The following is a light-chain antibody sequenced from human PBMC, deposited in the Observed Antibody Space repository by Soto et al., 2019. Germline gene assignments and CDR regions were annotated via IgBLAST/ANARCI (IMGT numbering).Light chain of an antibody. CDR2: GVS. Sequence: DIQMTQSPSSLSESVGDKVTISCGASQSISSSLNWYQQKSGKAPNLLIYGVSRLQGGVPSRFSGSGSGTDFTLSISSLQPEDFATYYCQQSYTAPSITFGQGTRLEIK. CDR3: QQSYTAPSIT. J-gene: IGKJ5*01. CDR1: QSISSS. V-gene: IGKV1-39*01.